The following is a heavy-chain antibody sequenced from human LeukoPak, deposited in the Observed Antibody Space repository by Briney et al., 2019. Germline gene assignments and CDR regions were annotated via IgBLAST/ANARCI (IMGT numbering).Heavy chain of an antibody. D-gene: IGHD2/OR15-2a*01. V-gene: IGHV4-59*01. CDR3: ARGRVSSSTWYSTFFYMDF. CDR2: VDHTGST. J-gene: IGHJ6*03. Sequence: PSETLSLTCTVSDDSITMYYWTWIRQPPGKGLEWIGYVDHTGSTKFNPSLNGRVSISRDTSNNFFSLRLRSVTAADTAVYFCARGRVSSSTWYSTFFYMDFWGKGTTVTVSS. CDR1: DDSITMYY.